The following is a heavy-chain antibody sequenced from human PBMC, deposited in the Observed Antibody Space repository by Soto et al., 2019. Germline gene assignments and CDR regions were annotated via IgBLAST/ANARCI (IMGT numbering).Heavy chain of an antibody. D-gene: IGHD3-22*01. Sequence: SETLSLTCAVSGTSFGGYFWTWIRQPPGKGLEWIGEIDHRGSTNYNPALRSRVTISVDSSKNQFSLKMASVTAADTAVYYCASTSSDYYDSSGPSYYFGMDVWGQGTTVTVSS. CDR3: ASTSSDYYDSSGPSYYFGMDV. V-gene: IGHV4-34*01. CDR2: IDHRGST. J-gene: IGHJ6*02. CDR1: GTSFGGYF.